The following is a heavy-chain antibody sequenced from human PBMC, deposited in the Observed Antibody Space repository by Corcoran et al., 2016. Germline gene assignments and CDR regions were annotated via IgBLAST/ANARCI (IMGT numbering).Heavy chain of an antibody. CDR2: IFSNDEK. CDR3: VRIGDSSGYYYVWAFDI. V-gene: IGHV2-26*01. Sequence: QVTLKESGPVLVKPTETLPLTCTVSGFSLSNARMGVSWIRQPPGKALEWLAHIFSNDEKSYSTSLKSRLTISQDTSKSQVVLTMTNMDPVETATYYCVRIGDSSGYYYVWAFDIWGQGTMITVSS. CDR1: GFSLSNARMG. J-gene: IGHJ3*02. D-gene: IGHD3-22*01.